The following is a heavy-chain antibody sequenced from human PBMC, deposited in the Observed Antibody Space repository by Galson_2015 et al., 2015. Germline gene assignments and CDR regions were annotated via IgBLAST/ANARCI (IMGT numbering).Heavy chain of an antibody. CDR3: ARGGVAVAGLFYYGMDV. CDR2: INAGNGNT. D-gene: IGHD6-19*01. CDR1: GYTFTSYA. V-gene: IGHV1-3*01. Sequence: SCKASGYTFTSYAMHWVRQAPGQRLEWMGWINAGNGNTKYSQKFRGRVTITRDTSASTAYMELSSLRSEDTAVYYCARGGVAVAGLFYYGMDVWGQGTTVTVSS. J-gene: IGHJ6*02.